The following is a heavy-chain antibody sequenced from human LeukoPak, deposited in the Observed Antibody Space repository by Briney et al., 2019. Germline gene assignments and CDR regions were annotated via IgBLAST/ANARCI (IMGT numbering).Heavy chain of an antibody. CDR2: INSDGSTI. Sequence: GGSLRLSCAASGFSFSTYWMHWVRQAPGKGLVWVARINSDGSTINYADSMKGRFTISRDNAKNTLYLQMKSLRVEDTAVYYCAREEAPVEGDDAFDIWGQGTTVTVSS. J-gene: IGHJ3*02. CDR3: AREEAPVEGDDAFDI. D-gene: IGHD3-16*01. CDR1: GFSFSTYW. V-gene: IGHV3-74*01.